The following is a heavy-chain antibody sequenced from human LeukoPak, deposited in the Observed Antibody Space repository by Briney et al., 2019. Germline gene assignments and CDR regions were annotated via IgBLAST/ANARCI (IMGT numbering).Heavy chain of an antibody. CDR1: GFTFSSYA. J-gene: IGHJ6*02. D-gene: IGHD1-14*01. Sequence: GGSLRLSCAASGFTFSSYAMHWVRQAPGKGLEYVSAISSNGGSTYYANSVKGRFTIARDNSKNTLYLQMGSLRAEDMAVYYCARDSLTLSLNGMDVWGQGTTVTVSS. V-gene: IGHV3-64*01. CDR3: ARDSLTLSLNGMDV. CDR2: ISSNGGST.